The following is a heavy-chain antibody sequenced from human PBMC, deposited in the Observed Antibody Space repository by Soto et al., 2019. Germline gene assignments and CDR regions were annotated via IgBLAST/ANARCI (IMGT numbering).Heavy chain of an antibody. CDR1: GGSISSGGYY. Sequence: SETLSLTCTVSGGSISSGGYYWSWIRQHPGKGLEWIGYIYYSGSTYYNPSLKSRVTISVDTSKNQFSLKLSSVTAADTAVYYCARDRNYGDSLDYWGQGTLVTVSS. CDR3: ARDRNYGDSLDY. CDR2: IYYSGST. V-gene: IGHV4-31*03. J-gene: IGHJ4*02. D-gene: IGHD4-17*01.